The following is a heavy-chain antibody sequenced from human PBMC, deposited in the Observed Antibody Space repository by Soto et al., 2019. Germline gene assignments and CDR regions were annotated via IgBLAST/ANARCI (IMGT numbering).Heavy chain of an antibody. V-gene: IGHV3-23*01. CDR2: IGGSGGMT. J-gene: IGHJ4*02. D-gene: IGHD6-13*01. CDR3: SKEGSLTAALDY. Sequence: PGGSLRLSCAASGFTFNNYAMSWVRQAPGKGLEWVSAIGGSGGMTYYSDSVRGRFTISRDNSKNMLYLQMDSLRAEDTAVYYCSKEGSLTAALDYWGQGTLVTVYS. CDR1: GFTFNNYA.